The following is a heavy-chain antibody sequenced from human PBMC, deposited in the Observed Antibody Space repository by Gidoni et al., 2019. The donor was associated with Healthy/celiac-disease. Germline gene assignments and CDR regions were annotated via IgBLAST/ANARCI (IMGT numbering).Heavy chain of an antibody. CDR3: AKFSYYYDSSGYYGASDDAFDI. CDR1: GFTFSSYA. CDR2: ISGSGGST. J-gene: IGHJ3*02. D-gene: IGHD3-22*01. V-gene: IGHV3-23*01. Sequence: EVQLLESGGGLLQPGGSLRLSCAASGFTFSSYAMSWVRQATGKGLGWVSAISGSGGSTYYADAVKGRFTISRDNSKNTLYLQMNSLRAEDTAVYYCAKFSYYYDSSGYYGASDDAFDIWGQGTMVTVSS.